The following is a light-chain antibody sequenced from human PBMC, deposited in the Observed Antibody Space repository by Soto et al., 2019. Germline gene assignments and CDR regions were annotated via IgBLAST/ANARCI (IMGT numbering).Light chain of an antibody. CDR2: AAC. CDR3: QQTFSAPSIT. V-gene: IGKV1-39*01. Sequence: DIQLTQSPSSLSASVGDRVTITCRAGQTISDYLNLYQQKPGTAPKLLSYAACSLQSGVPSRFSGSRSGTDFTLTISSLHPEDVATYYCQQTFSAPSITVGQGTRLEIK. J-gene: IGKJ5*01. CDR1: QTISDY.